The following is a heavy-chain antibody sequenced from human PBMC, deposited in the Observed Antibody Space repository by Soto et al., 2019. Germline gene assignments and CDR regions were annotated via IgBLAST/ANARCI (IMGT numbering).Heavy chain of an antibody. D-gene: IGHD2-2*01. V-gene: IGHV3-23*01. J-gene: IGHJ4*02. Sequence: PGGSLRLSCAAPGFTFSSYAMSWVRQAPGKGLEWVSAISGSGGSTYYADSVKGRFTISRDNSKNTLYLQMNSLRAEDTAVYYCAKDRAWPTNLFDYWGQGTLVTVSS. CDR2: ISGSGGST. CDR3: AKDRAWPTNLFDY. CDR1: GFTFSSYA.